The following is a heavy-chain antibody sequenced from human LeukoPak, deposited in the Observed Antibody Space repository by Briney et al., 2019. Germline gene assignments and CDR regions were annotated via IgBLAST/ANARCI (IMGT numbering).Heavy chain of an antibody. CDR1: GYTVSDKP. CDR3: AARPDSHRGPYDY. D-gene: IGHD3-16*01. Sequence: GGSLRLSCAASGYTVSDKPMTWVRQAAGKGLEWVSVIYSDGGTHYSESVKGRFYISRDNSKNTLYLQMNSLGAEDTAVYYCAARPDSHRGPYDYWGQGTLVTVSS. CDR2: IYSDGGT. V-gene: IGHV3-66*01. J-gene: IGHJ4*02.